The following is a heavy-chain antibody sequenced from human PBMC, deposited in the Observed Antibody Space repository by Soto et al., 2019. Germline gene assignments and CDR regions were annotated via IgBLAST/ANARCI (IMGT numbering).Heavy chain of an antibody. Sequence: QMQLVESGGGVVQPGRSLRRSCAASGFTFRSYGIHWVRQAPGKGLEWVALIWFDGSKKYYVDSVKGRFAVSRDNSKNTLYLQMNSLRVEDTAVYYCARDRLVPYGYGRDVWSQGTTVTVSS. D-gene: IGHD2-2*01. J-gene: IGHJ6*02. CDR3: ARDRLVPYGYGRDV. V-gene: IGHV3-33*01. CDR1: GFTFRSYG. CDR2: IWFDGSKK.